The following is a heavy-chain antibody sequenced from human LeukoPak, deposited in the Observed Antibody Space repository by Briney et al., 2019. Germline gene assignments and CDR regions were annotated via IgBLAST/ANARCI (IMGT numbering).Heavy chain of an antibody. J-gene: IGHJ4*02. Sequence: GGSLRLSCAASGFTFSSYAMSWVRQAPGKGLEWVSAISGSGGSTYYADSVKGRFTISRDNSKNTLYLQMNSLRAEDTAVYYCAKDLEWYYDFWSGYLDWGQGTLVTVSS. CDR1: GFTFSSYA. CDR3: AKDLEWYYDFWSGYLD. V-gene: IGHV3-23*01. CDR2: ISGSGGST. D-gene: IGHD3-3*01.